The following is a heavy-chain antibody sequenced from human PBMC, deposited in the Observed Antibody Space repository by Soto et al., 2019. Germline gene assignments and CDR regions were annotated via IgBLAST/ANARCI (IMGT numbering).Heavy chain of an antibody. D-gene: IGHD3-9*01. CDR2: ISSSSSYI. Sequence: GGSLRLSCAASGFTFSSYSMNWVRQAPGKGLEWVSSISSSSSYIYYADSVKGRFTISRDNAKNSLYLQMNSLRAEDTAVYYCARGRGEDWFPLSNMYYFDYWGQGTLVTVSS. J-gene: IGHJ4*02. CDR3: ARGRGEDWFPLSNMYYFDY. V-gene: IGHV3-21*01. CDR1: GFTFSSYS.